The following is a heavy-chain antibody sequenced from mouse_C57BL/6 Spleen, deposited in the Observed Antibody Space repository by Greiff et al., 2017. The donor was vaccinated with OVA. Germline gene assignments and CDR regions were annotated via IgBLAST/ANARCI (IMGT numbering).Heavy chain of an antibody. CDR2: IYPGDGDT. CDR3: ARDGITTVVARDWYFDG. V-gene: IGHV1-80*01. Sequence: VQLQQPGAELVKPGASVKISCKASGYAFSSYWMNWVKQRPGKGLEWIGQIYPGDGDTNYNGKFKGKATLTAAKSASTAYMQLSSLTSEDSAVYFCARDGITTVVARDWYFDGWGTGTTVTVSS. CDR1: GYAFSSYW. D-gene: IGHD1-1*01. J-gene: IGHJ1*03.